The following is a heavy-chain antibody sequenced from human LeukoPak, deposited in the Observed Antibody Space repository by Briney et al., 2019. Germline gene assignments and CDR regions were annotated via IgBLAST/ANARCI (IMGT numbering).Heavy chain of an antibody. CDR3: ARDLCHGGSCFHFDS. V-gene: IGHV1-2*02. D-gene: IGHD2-15*01. Sequence: ASVKVSCEASGYTFTGYYMHWLRQAPGQGLEWLAWINPDSGATNFAQRFQGRVTMTRDTSVNTVHMELNRLRSDDTAVYYCARDLCHGGSCFHFDSWGQGTLVTVSS. CDR1: GYTFTGYY. CDR2: INPDSGAT. J-gene: IGHJ4*02.